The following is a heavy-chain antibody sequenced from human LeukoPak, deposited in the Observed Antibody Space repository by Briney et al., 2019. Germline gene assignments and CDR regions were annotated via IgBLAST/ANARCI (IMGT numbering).Heavy chain of an antibody. D-gene: IGHD3-22*01. CDR2: IIPIFGTA. J-gene: IGHJ4*02. CDR1: GGTFSSYA. CDR3: ARDSAVGWQYYYDSSGYSFDY. Sequence: ASVKVSCKASGGTFSSYAISWVRQAPGQGLEWMGGIIPIFGTANYAQKFQGRVTITADESTSTAYMELSSLRSEDTAVYYCARDSAVGWQYYYDSSGYSFDYWGQGTLVTVSS. V-gene: IGHV1-69*13.